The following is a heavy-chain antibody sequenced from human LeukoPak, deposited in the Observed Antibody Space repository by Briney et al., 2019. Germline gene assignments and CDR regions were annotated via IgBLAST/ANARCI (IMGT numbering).Heavy chain of an antibody. J-gene: IGHJ5*02. Sequence: GGSLRLSCAASGFTFSDFAMTWVRQAPGKGLEWVSGVSGSGDTTYYADSVRGRFTISRENSKNILYLQMNSLRAEDTALYFCAKLAVYDILTGYYKNWFDPWGQGTLVSVSS. V-gene: IGHV3-23*01. CDR1: GFTFSDFA. CDR2: VSGSGDTT. D-gene: IGHD3-9*01. CDR3: AKLAVYDILTGYYKNWFDP.